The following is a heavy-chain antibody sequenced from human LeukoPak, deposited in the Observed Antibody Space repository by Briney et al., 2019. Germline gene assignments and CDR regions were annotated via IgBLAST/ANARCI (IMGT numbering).Heavy chain of an antibody. V-gene: IGHV4-61*01. D-gene: IGHD3-10*01. CDR1: GGSVSSGSYY. CDR3: ARDGIYGSGSYYKPGLDY. CDR2: IYYSGST. J-gene: IGHJ4*02. Sequence: PSETLSLTCTVSGGSVSSGSYYWSWIRQPPGKGLEWIGYIYYSGSTNYNPSLKSRVTISVDTSKNQFSLKLSSVTAADTAVYYCARDGIYGSGSYYKPGLDYWGQGTLVTVSS.